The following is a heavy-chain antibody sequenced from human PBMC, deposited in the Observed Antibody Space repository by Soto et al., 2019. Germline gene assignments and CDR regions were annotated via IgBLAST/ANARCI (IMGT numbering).Heavy chain of an antibody. CDR2: INPSGGST. CDR3: GSQGPHDAFDI. CDR1: GYTFTSYY. Sequence: ASVKVSCKASGYTFTSYYMHWVRQAPGQGLEWMGIINPSGGSTSYAQKFQGRVTMTRDTSTSTVYMELSSLRSEDTAVYYCGSQGPHDAFDIWGQGTMVTVSS. J-gene: IGHJ3*02. V-gene: IGHV1-46*01.